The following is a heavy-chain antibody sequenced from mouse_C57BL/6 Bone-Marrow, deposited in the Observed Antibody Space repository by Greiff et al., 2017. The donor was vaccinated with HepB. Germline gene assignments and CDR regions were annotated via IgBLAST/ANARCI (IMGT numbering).Heavy chain of an antibody. CDR2: IHYDGSST. CDR1: GFTFSDYY. J-gene: IGHJ4*01. CDR3: AREWDYYYAMDY. V-gene: IGHV5-16*01. Sequence: EVQVVESEGGLVQPGSSMKLSCTASGFTFSDYYMAWVRQVPEKGLEWVANIHYDGSSTYYLDSLKSRFIISRDNAKNILYLQMSSLKSEDTATYYCAREWDYYYAMDYWGQGTSVTVSS. D-gene: IGHD4-1*01.